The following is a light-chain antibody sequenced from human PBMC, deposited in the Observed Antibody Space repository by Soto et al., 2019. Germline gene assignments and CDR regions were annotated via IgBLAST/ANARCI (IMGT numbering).Light chain of an antibody. CDR1: QNIRTN. CDR2: GAS. CDR3: KHYNTWPG. V-gene: IGKV3-15*01. J-gene: IGKJ2*01. Sequence: EIVMTQSPATLSVSPGDRATLSCRASQNIRTNLAWYQQKPGQAPRLLMYGASTRATGILVRFSGSGSGTEFTQTTNILQSEDFAGYYCKHYNTWPGFGHRTKLEIK.